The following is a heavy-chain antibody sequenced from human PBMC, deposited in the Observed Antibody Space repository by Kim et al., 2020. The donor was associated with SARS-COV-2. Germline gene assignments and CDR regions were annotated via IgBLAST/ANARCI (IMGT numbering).Heavy chain of an antibody. D-gene: IGHD1-26*01. CDR1: GYIFNRYG. CDR2: ISGYNGDT. V-gene: IGHV1-18*01. J-gene: IGHJ5*02. CDR3: AKDDHFNYIGRDWFDP. Sequence: ASVKVSCKASGYIFNRYGITWMRQAPGQGLEWIGWISGYNGDTRYAPDFQDRLTLTTDTSTTTAYMELRSLRSDDTAIYYCAKDDHFNYIGRDWFDPWGQGTLVTFSS.